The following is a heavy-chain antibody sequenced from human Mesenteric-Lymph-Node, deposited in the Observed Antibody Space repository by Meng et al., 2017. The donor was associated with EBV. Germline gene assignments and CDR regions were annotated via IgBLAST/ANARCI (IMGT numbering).Heavy chain of an antibody. CDR2: ISNSGDAI. CDR1: GFTFSDYY. Sequence: VQLGGPGGGLVKPGGSPGLSCAASGFTFSDYYMPWIRQAPGKGLEWVSYISNSGDAIYYADSVKGRFTISRDNAKNSLYLQMNSLRVEDTAVYYCARSYGEYVYWGQGTLVTVSS. D-gene: IGHD4-17*01. J-gene: IGHJ4*02. V-gene: IGHV3-11*01. CDR3: ARSYGEYVY.